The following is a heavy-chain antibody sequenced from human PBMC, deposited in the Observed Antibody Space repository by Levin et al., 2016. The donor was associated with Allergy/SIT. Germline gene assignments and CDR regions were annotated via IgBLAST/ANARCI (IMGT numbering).Heavy chain of an antibody. Sequence: VRQMPGKGLEWVANIKQDGSEKYYVDSVKGRFTISRDNAKNSLYLQMNSLRAEDTAVYYCASLDIVVVPAAMGEDNWFDPWGQGTLVTVSS. J-gene: IGHJ5*02. CDR2: IKQDGSEK. V-gene: IGHV3-7*02. CDR3: ASLDIVVVPAAMGEDNWFDP. D-gene: IGHD2-2*03.